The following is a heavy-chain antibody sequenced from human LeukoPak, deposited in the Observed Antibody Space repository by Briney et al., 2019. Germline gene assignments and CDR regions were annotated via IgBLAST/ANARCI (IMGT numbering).Heavy chain of an antibody. D-gene: IGHD5-18*01. J-gene: IGHJ4*02. CDR1: GGSFSGYY. Sequence: PSETLSLTCAVYGGSFSGYYWSWIRQPPGKGLEWIGEINHSGSTNYNPSLKSRVTISVDTSKNQFSLKLSSGTAADTAVYYCARVGGLRGYSYGPFDYWGQGTLVTVSS. CDR2: INHSGST. V-gene: IGHV4-34*01. CDR3: ARVGGLRGYSYGPFDY.